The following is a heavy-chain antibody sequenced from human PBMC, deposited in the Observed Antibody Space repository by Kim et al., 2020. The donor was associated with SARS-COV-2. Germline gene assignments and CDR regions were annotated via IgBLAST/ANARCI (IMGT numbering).Heavy chain of an antibody. D-gene: IGHD1-1*01. CDR1: GFTLNSFG. CDR3: VKDGPRIGWNDEFEH. J-gene: IGHJ4*02. V-gene: IGHV3-30*18. Sequence: GGSLRLSCAASGFTLNSFGLHWVRQAPGKGLEWVAFISHDGHGASTDYYADSVNGRFTISRDTSKNTLYLQMNGLRPEDTAVDYCVKDGPRIGWNDEFEHWGPGTLVIVSS. CDR2: ISHDGHGASTD.